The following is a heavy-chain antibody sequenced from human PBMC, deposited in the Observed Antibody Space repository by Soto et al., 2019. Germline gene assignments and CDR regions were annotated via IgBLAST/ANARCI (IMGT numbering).Heavy chain of an antibody. CDR2: INHSGST. Sequence: PSETLSLTCAVYGGSFSGYYWSWIRQPPGKGLEWIGEINHSGSTNYNPSLKSRVTISVDTSKNQFSLKLSSVTAADTAVYYCAGSLLYYYDSSGYLNWFDPWGQGTLVTVSS. J-gene: IGHJ5*02. D-gene: IGHD3-22*01. V-gene: IGHV4-34*01. CDR1: GGSFSGYY. CDR3: AGSLLYYYDSSGYLNWFDP.